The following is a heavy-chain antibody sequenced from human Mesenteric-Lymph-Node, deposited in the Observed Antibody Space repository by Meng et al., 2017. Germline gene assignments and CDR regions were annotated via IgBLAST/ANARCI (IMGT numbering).Heavy chain of an antibody. CDR2: IYYSGST. CDR3: ARVSSGWDYFDY. V-gene: IGHV4-31*03. D-gene: IGHD6-19*01. J-gene: IGHJ4*02. CDR1: CGSVSNGGYY. Sequence: QVQLQRSGPGPLNTSQTPPLTCTVSCGSVSNGGYYWTWIRQHPGKGLEWFGHIYYSGSTFYNPPLKRRVIISIDTSKNQFSLNLRSVTAADTAVYYCARVSSGWDYFDYWGQGTLVTVSS.